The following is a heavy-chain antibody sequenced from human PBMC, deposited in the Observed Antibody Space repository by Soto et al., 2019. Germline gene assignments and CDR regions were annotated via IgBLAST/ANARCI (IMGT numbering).Heavy chain of an antibody. D-gene: IGHD4-17*01. CDR3: AKLHDYGDYPYYYGMDV. CDR2: ISGSGGST. CDR1: GFTFSSYA. Sequence: GGPLRLSCAASGFTFSSYAMSWVRQAPGKGLEWVSAISGSGGSTYYADSVKGRFTISRDNSKNTLYLQMNSLRAEDTAVYYWAKLHDYGDYPYYYGMDVWGQGTTVTVSS. V-gene: IGHV3-23*01. J-gene: IGHJ6*02.